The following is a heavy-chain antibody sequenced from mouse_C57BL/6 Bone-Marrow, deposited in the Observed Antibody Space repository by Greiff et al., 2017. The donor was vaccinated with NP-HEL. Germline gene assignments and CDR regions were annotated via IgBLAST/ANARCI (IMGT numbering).Heavy chain of an antibody. CDR2: INPSTGGT. CDR1: GYSFTGYY. V-gene: IGHV1-42*01. CDR3: ARPYYSNGYFDV. J-gene: IGHJ1*03. Sequence: VQLQQSGPELVKPGASVKISCKASGYSFTGYYMNWVKQSPEKSLEWIGEINPSTGGTTYNQKFKAKATLTVDKSSSTAYMQLKSLTSEDSAVYYCARPYYSNGYFDVWGTGTTVTVSS. D-gene: IGHD2-5*01.